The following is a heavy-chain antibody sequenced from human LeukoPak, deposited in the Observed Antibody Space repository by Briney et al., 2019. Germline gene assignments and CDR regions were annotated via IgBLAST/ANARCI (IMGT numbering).Heavy chain of an antibody. V-gene: IGHV4-38-2*02. J-gene: IGHJ3*02. Sequence: SETLSLTCTVSGYSISSGYYWGWIRQPPGKGLEWIGSIYHSGSTYYNPSLKSRFTISVDTSKNQFSLKLSSVTAADTAVYYCARASGGNNDAFDIWGQGTMVTVSS. CDR2: IYHSGST. CDR3: ARASGGNNDAFDI. D-gene: IGHD4-23*01. CDR1: GYSISSGYY.